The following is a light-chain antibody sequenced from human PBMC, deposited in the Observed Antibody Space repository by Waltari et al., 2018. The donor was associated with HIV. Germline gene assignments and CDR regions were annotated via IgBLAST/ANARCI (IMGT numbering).Light chain of an antibody. CDR3: QQYYNWPLWT. J-gene: IGKJ1*01. CDR2: GAS. CDR1: QGVDND. V-gene: IGKV3-15*01. Sequence: EIVMTQSPATLSVSPGERASLSCRASQGVDNDLAWFQQKPGQPPRLLIFGASTRATGIPARFRGSWSGTDFTLTISGLQSEDFGIYYCQQYYNWPLWTFGQGTRVEIK.